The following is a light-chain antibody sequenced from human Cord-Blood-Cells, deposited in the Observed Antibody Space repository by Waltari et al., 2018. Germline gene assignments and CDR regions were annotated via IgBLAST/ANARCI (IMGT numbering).Light chain of an antibody. CDR2: DAS. J-gene: IGKJ1*01. Sequence: DIQMTQSPSSLSASVGDRVTITCQASQDISNYLNWYQQKPGKAPKLLIYDASNLETGVPSRCSGSRSGTDFTCTISSLQPEEIATYYCRQYDNLPWTFGQGTKVEIK. CDR3: RQYDNLPWT. CDR1: QDISNY. V-gene: IGKV1-33*01.